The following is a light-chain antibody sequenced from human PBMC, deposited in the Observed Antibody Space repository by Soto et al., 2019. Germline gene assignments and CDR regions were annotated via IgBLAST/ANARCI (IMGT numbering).Light chain of an antibody. CDR1: QSVSSSY. Sequence: EIVLTQSPGTLSLSPGERATLSCRASQSVSSSYLAWYQQKPGQAPRLLIYGTSSSATAIPDRFSGSGSGTDFTLTISRLEPEDFAVYYCQQYGSSSWTFGQGTKV. J-gene: IGKJ1*01. CDR2: GTS. CDR3: QQYGSSSWT. V-gene: IGKV3-20*01.